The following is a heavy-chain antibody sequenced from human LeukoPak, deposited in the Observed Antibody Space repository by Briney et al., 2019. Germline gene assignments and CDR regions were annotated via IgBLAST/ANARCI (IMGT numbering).Heavy chain of an antibody. CDR2: IIPIFGTA. V-gene: IGHV1-69*13. CDR1: GGTFSSYA. J-gene: IGHJ4*02. CDR3: ARDLWREMATRRFFDY. D-gene: IGHD5-24*01. Sequence: VASVKVSCKASGGTFSSYAISWVRQAPGQGLEWMGGIIPIFGTANYAQKFQGRVTITADESTSTAYMELSSLRSEDTAVYYCARDLWREMATRRFFDYWGQGTLVAVSS.